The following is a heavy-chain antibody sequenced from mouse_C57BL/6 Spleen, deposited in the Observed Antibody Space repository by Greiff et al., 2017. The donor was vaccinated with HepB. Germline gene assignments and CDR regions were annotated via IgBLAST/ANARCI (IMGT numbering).Heavy chain of an antibody. V-gene: IGHV1-81*01. CDR1: GYTFTSYG. J-gene: IGHJ3*01. CDR2: IYPRSGNT. CDR3: ARFDYDVGFAY. D-gene: IGHD2-4*01. Sequence: QVQLQQSGAELARPGASVKLSCKASGYTFTSYGISWVKQRTGQGLEWIGEIYPRSGNTYYNEKFKGKATLTADKSSSTAYMELRSLTSEDSVVYFCARFDYDVGFAYWGQGTLVTVSA.